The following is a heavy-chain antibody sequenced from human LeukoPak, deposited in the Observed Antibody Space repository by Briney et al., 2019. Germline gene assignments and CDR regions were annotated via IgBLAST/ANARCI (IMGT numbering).Heavy chain of an antibody. CDR1: GSSLSTSGVC. J-gene: IGHJ4*02. V-gene: IGHV2-70*11. Sequence: SGPTLVNPTQTLTLTRTFSGSSLSTSGVCVSWIRQPPGRALEWLARIDWDDDKYYSTSLKTRLTLSKDTSKNQVVLTMTNMDPVDTATYYCARTVVAAPDYWGQGTLVTVSS. D-gene: IGHD2-15*01. CDR2: IDWDDDK. CDR3: ARTVVAAPDY.